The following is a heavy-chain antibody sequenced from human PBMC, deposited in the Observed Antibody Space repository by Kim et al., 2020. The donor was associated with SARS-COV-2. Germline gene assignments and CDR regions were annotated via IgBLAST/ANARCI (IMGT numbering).Heavy chain of an antibody. D-gene: IGHD2-2*01. V-gene: IGHV3-30*18. Sequence: GGSLRLSCAASGFTFSSYGMHWVRQAPGKGLEWVAVISYDGSNKYYADSVKGRFTISRDNSKNTLYLQMNSLRAEDTAVYYCAKEYQLLSQGQYYYGMDVWGQGTTVTVSS. CDR1: GFTFSSYG. CDR2: ISYDGSNK. J-gene: IGHJ6*02. CDR3: AKEYQLLSQGQYYYGMDV.